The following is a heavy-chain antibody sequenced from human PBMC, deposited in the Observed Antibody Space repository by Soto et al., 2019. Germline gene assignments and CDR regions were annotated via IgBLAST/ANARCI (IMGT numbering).Heavy chain of an antibody. Sequence: SETLSLTCAVYGGSFSGYYWSWIRQPPGKGLEWIGYIYYSGSTYYNPSLKSRVTISVDTSKNQFSLKLSSVTAADTAVYYCALAGGRFLEGLFGMDVWGQGTTVTVSS. CDR1: GGSFSGYY. CDR2: IYYSGST. J-gene: IGHJ6*02. V-gene: IGHV4-34*01. D-gene: IGHD3-3*01. CDR3: ALAGGRFLEGLFGMDV.